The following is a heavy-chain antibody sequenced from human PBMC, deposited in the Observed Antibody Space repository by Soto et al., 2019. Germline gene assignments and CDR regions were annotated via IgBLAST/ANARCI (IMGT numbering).Heavy chain of an antibody. CDR3: ARDVDSGYDYSGSFYYYGMDV. D-gene: IGHD5-12*01. Sequence: ASVKVSCKASGYTFTSYGISWVRQAPGQGLEWMGWISVYNGNTNYAQKFQGRITMATNTSTSTAYMELRSLRSDDTAKYYCARDVDSGYDYSGSFYYYGMDVWGQGTPVTVSS. J-gene: IGHJ6*02. CDR1: GYTFTSYG. V-gene: IGHV1-18*04. CDR2: ISVYNGNT.